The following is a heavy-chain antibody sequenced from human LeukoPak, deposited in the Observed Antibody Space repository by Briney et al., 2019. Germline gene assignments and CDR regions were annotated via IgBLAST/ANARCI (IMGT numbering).Heavy chain of an antibody. D-gene: IGHD3-10*01. V-gene: IGHV3-48*03. CDR3: SRGELARGVITYYYYYGMDV. CDR2: ISSSGSTI. J-gene: IGHJ6*04. Sequence: GRSLRLSCAASGFTFSSYEMNWVRQAPGKGLEWVSYISSSGSTIYYADSVKGRFTISRDNAKNSLYLQMNSLRAEDTAVYYCSRGELARGVITYYYYYGMDVWGKGTTVTVSS. CDR1: GFTFSSYE.